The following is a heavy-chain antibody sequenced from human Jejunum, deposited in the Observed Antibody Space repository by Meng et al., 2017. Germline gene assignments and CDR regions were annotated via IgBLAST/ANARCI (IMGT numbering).Heavy chain of an antibody. J-gene: IGHJ4*02. CDR2: IFHSGST. V-gene: IGHV4-4*02. CDR3: ARFDISTAGRGDY. CDR1: GGSITSSNW. D-gene: IGHD6-13*01. Sequence: QGLLQEPGHGLGKPSGTPSLTCAVSGGSITSSNWWSWVRQPPGKGLEWIGEIFHSGSTNYNPPLKSRVTISVDKSKNQFSLKVTSVTAADTATYYCARFDISTAGRGDYWGQGILVTVSS.